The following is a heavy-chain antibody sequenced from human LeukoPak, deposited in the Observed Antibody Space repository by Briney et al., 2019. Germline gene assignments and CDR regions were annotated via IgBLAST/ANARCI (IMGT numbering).Heavy chain of an antibody. CDR1: GGSFSGYY. Sequence: TSETLSLTCAVYGGSFSGYYWSWIRQPPGKGLEWIGEINHSGSTNYNPSLKSRVTISVDTSKNQFSLKLSSVTAADTAVYYCAARGAAAGKSDYWGQGTLVTVSS. J-gene: IGHJ4*02. CDR3: AARGAAAGKSDY. D-gene: IGHD6-13*01. V-gene: IGHV4-34*07. CDR2: INHSGST.